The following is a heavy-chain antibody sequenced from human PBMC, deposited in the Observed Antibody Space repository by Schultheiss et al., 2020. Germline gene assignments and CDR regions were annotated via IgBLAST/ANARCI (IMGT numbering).Heavy chain of an antibody. V-gene: IGHV1-8*01. D-gene: IGHD3-10*01. CDR2: MNPNSGNT. CDR3: ARDRGHAITMGVTGY. CDR1: GYTFTSYD. Sequence: GGSLRLSCKASGYTFTSYDINWVRQATGQGLEWMGWMNPNSGNTGYAQKFQGRVTMTRNTSISTAYMELSSLRSEDTAVYYCARDRGHAITMGVTGYWGQGTLVTVSS. J-gene: IGHJ4*02.